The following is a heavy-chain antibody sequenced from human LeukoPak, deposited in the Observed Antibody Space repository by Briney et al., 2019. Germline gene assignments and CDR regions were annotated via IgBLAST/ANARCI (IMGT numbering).Heavy chain of an antibody. Sequence: ASVTVSFMASGYSVTGYYIHWVRQAPGQGGEWMGWINPNNGGTNYAQNFQGRLTITRDTSISTAYMELSRLSSDDTAVYYCALVYYDILTGNYYYYYGMDVWGQGTTATVS. J-gene: IGHJ6*02. D-gene: IGHD3-9*01. V-gene: IGHV1-2*02. CDR3: ALVYYDILTGNYYYYYGMDV. CDR1: GYSVTGYY. CDR2: INPNNGGT.